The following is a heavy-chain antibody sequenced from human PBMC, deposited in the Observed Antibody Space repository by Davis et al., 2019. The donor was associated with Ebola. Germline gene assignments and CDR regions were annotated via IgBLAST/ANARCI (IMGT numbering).Heavy chain of an antibody. Sequence: AASVKVSCKASGYTFTSYGITWVRQAPGQGLEWMGWIDPHNGNTNYAQNVQGRVTMTTDTSTGTAYMEVGSLRSDDTAVYYCARGPSDYFDSGSYYQYYFDHWGQGTLVTVSS. D-gene: IGHD3-10*01. CDR3: ARGPSDYFDSGSYYQYYFDH. CDR2: IDPHNGNT. CDR1: GYTFTSYG. J-gene: IGHJ4*02. V-gene: IGHV1-18*04.